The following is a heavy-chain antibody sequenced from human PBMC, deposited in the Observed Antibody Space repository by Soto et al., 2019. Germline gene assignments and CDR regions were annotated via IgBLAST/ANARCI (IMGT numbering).Heavy chain of an antibody. CDR2: IYPGDSDT. CDR1: GYNFPGYW. CDR3: ARGFYGSGSLYYFDC. D-gene: IGHD3-10*01. V-gene: IGHV5-51*01. J-gene: IGHJ4*02. Sequence: LGESLKISCKGSGYNFPGYWIGWVRQMPGKGLEWMGIIYPGDSDTRYSPSFQGQVTISADKSISTAYLQWSSLKASDSAMYYCARGFYGSGSLYYFDCWGQGTLVTVSS.